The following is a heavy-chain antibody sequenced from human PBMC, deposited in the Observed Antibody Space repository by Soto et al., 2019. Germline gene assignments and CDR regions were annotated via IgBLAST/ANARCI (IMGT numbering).Heavy chain of an antibody. CDR1: GGSVSSYY. J-gene: IGHJ5*02. CDR3: ARLTIVGATFWFDP. V-gene: IGHV4-59*02. D-gene: IGHD1-26*01. CDR2: TYYSGST. Sequence: SETLSLTCTVSGGSVSSYYWSWIRQPPGKGLEWIGYTYYSGSTNYNPSLKSRVTISVDTSKNQFSPKLSSVTAADTAVYYCARLTIVGATFWFDPWGQGTLVTVSS.